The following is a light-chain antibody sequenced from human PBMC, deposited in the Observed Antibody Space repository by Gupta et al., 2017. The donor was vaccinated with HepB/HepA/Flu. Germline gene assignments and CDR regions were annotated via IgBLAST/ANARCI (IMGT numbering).Light chain of an antibody. CDR1: QSVLYSSNNKSY. Sequence: VMNQSPDSLAVSLDERATINCKSSQSVLYSSNNKSYLAWYQQKPGQPPKLLIYWASTRESGVPDRFSGSGSGTDFTLTISSLQAEDVAVYYCQQYYSTPRTFGQGTKVEIK. CDR3: QQYYSTPRT. V-gene: IGKV4-1*01. CDR2: WAS. J-gene: IGKJ1*01.